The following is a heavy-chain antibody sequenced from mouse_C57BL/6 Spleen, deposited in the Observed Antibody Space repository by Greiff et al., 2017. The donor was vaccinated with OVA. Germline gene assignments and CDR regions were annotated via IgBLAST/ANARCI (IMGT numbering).Heavy chain of an antibody. CDR2: IWSGGST. CDR1: GFSLTSYG. CDR3: ARKADYGNQFSHWYVDV. V-gene: IGHV2-2*01. Sequence: VQLQQSGPGLVQPSQSLSITCTASGFSLTSYGVHWVRQSPGKGLEWLGVIWSGGSTDYNAAFISRLSNSKDNSKSQVFFKMNSLQADDTAIYYCARKADYGNQFSHWYVDVWGTGTTVTVSS. J-gene: IGHJ1*03. D-gene: IGHD2-1*01.